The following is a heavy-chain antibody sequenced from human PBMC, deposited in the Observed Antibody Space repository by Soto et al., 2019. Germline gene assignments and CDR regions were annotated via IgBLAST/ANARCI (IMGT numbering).Heavy chain of an antibody. V-gene: IGHV3-49*03. D-gene: IGHD4-17*01. CDR1: GFTNGDYV. CDR3: TNDYADHDVGY. J-gene: IGHJ4*02. CDR2: IRSKAYGETT. Sequence: EVQLVESGGGLVQPGRSLRLSCRGSGFTNGDYVMSWFRQAPWKGLEWVAFIRSKAYGETTEYAASVKGRFIISRDDSRSIAYLQTNSLKTEDTAMYYCTNDYADHDVGYWGQGTLATVSS.